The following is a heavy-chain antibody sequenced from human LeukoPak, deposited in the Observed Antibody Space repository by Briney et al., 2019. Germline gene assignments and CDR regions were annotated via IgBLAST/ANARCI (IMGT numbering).Heavy chain of an antibody. V-gene: IGHV3-11*04. D-gene: IGHD3-3*01. CDR1: GFTFSDYY. J-gene: IGHJ4*02. CDR2: ISSSGSTI. CDR3: ASLDALRFLERSSTVTADY. Sequence: GGSLRLSCAASGFTFSDYYMSWIRQAPGKGLEWVSYISSSGSTIYYADSVKGRFTISRDNAKNSLYLQMNSLRAEDTAVYYCASLDALRFLERSSTVTADYWGQGTLVTVSS.